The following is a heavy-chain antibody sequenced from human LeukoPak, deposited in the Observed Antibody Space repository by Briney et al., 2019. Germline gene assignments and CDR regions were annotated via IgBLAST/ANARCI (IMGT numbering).Heavy chain of an antibody. CDR1: GGSISSGGYS. D-gene: IGHD4-17*01. Sequence: SQTLSLTCAVSGGSISSGGYSWSWIRQPPGKGLEWIGYIYHSGSTYYNPSLKSRVTISVDRSKNQFSLKLSSVTAADTAVYYCASHNYGKFDYWGLGTLVTVSS. CDR2: IYHSGST. V-gene: IGHV4-30-2*01. J-gene: IGHJ4*02. CDR3: ASHNYGKFDY.